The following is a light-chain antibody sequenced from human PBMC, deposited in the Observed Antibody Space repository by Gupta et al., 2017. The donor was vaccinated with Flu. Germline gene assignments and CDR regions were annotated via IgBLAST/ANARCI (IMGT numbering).Light chain of an antibody. CDR3: SSYTSSSTLV. V-gene: IGLV2-14*01. CDR1: SSDVGGYNY. Sequence: QSALTQPAFVSGSPGQSITISCPGTSSDVGGYNYVSWYQQHPGKAPKLMIYEVSNRHSGVSNRFSGSKSGNTASLTISGLQAEDEADYYCSSYTSSSTLVFGGGTKLTVL. CDR2: EVS. J-gene: IGLJ3*02.